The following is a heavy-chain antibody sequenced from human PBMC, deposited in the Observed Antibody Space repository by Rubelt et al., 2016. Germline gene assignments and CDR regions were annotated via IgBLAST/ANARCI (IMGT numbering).Heavy chain of an antibody. CDR2: ISAYNGNT. V-gene: IGHV1-18*01. CDR1: GYTFSNYG. D-gene: IGHD2-2*01. J-gene: IGHJ6*02. Sequence: QVQLVQSGSELKKPGASVKVSCKASGYTFSNYGISWVRQAPGQGLQWMGWISAYNGNTKYAQNLQGRVTMTKDTSTSTAYMELRSLRSDDTAVDYCARGGDCSSTSCSYYYYGMDVWGQGNTVTVSS. CDR3: ARGGDCSSTSCSYYYYGMDV.